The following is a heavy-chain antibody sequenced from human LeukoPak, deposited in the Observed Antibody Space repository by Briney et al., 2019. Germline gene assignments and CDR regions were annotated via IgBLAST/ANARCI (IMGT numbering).Heavy chain of an antibody. D-gene: IGHD5-18*01. CDR3: ARSRDTGMPGGY. CDR1: GFTFSSFA. CDR2: ISYDGSNE. Sequence: GGSLRLSCAASGFTFSSFAFHWVRQAPGKGLEWVAVISYDGSNEYYADSVKGRFIISRDSSKNTLYLQMNSLRAEDTAVYYCARSRDTGMPGGYWGQGTLVTVSS. V-gene: IGHV3-30-3*01. J-gene: IGHJ4*02.